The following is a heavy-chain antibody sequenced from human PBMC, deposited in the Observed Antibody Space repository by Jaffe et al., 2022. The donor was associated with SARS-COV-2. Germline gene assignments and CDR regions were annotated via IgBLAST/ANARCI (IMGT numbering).Heavy chain of an antibody. CDR3: AREVRDYDSSGYYEKPYYFDY. V-gene: IGHV4-31*03. J-gene: IGHJ4*02. CDR2: IYYSGST. D-gene: IGHD3-22*01. Sequence: QVQLQESGPGLVKPSQTLSLTCTVSGGSISSGGYYWSWIRQHPGKGLEWIGYIYYSGSTYYNPSLKSRVTISVDTSKNQFSLKLSSVTAADTAVYYCAREVRDYDSSGYYEKPYYFDYWGQGTLVTVSS. CDR1: GGSISSGGYY.